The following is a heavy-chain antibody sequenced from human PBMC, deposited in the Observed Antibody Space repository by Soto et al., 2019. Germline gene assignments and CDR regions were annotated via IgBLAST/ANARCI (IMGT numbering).Heavy chain of an antibody. D-gene: IGHD2-2*02. CDR3: ARGSCSSTSCYKEYYFDL. Sequence: SVKVSCKASGGTFSGYAISWVRQAPGQGLEWMGEIIPMFGTSNYAQKFQGRVTITADESTSTAYMELSSLRSEDTAVYYCARGSCSSTSCYKEYYFDLWGQGTLVTVS. V-gene: IGHV1-69*13. J-gene: IGHJ4*02. CDR2: IIPMFGTS. CDR1: GGTFSGYA.